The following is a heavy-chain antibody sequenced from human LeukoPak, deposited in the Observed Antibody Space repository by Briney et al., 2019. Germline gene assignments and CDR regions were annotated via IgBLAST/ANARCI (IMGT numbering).Heavy chain of an antibody. Sequence: GGSLRLSCAASGFTFSTYGMSWVRQAPGKGLEWVSSISGSGASTYYADSVKGRFTISRDNSKNTLYLQMNSLRAEDTAVYYCANLHYDILTGYIYYFAYWGQGTLVTVSS. V-gene: IGHV3-23*01. D-gene: IGHD3-9*01. CDR2: ISGSGAST. CDR1: GFTFSTYG. J-gene: IGHJ4*02. CDR3: ANLHYDILTGYIYYFAY.